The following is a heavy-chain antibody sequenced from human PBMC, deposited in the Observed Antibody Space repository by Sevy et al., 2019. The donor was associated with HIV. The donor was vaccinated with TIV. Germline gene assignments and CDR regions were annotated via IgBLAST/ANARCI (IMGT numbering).Heavy chain of an antibody. V-gene: IGHV1-3*01. CDR2: INVDNGNT. J-gene: IGHJ4*02. Sequence: ASVKVSCKASGYLFISFVMHWVRQAPGQGLEWVGWINVDNGNTKYSQKFQDRVTITRDASTGTTYMELTSLTSEDTAIYYCTREAKQQLSQYFFDFWGQGTLVTVSS. CDR1: GYLFISFV. CDR3: TREAKQQLSQYFFDF. D-gene: IGHD6-13*01.